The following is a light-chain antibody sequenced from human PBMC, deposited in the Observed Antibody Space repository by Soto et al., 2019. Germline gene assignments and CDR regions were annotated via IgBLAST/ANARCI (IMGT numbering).Light chain of an antibody. CDR1: RGVSANY. J-gene: IGKJ1*01. CDR2: GAS. V-gene: IGKV3-20*01. Sequence: ENLLTQSPGTMSLSPGEGATLSCRASRGVSANYLAWYQQKPGQAPTLLIYGASIRAAGIPDRFSGSGSGTDFTLTIRRLEPEDFAVYYCQQYGSSPRTFGQRTKVDI. CDR3: QQYGSSPRT.